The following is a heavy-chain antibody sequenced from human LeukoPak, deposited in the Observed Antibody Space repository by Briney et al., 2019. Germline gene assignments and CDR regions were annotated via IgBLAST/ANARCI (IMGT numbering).Heavy chain of an antibody. CDR2: IYYSGST. CDR3: ARSQIYSGSYSDY. CDR1: GGSISSYY. V-gene: IGHV4-59*08. D-gene: IGHD1-26*01. J-gene: IGHJ4*02. Sequence: PSETLSLTCTVSGGSISSYYWSWIRQPPGKGLEWIGYIYYSGSTNYNPSLKSRVTISVDTSKNQFSLKLSSVTAADTAVYYCARSQIYSGSYSDYWGQGTLVTVSS.